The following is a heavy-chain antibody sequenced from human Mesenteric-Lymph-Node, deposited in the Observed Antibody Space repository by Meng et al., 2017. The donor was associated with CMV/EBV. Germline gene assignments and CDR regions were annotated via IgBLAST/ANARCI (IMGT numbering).Heavy chain of an antibody. Sequence: ASVKVSCKASGYTFTGYYMHWVRQAPGQGLEWMGWINPNSGGTNYAQKFQGRVTMTRDTSISTAYMELSRLRSDDTAVYYCARGHNFGYSGDTMDVWGQGTTVTVSS. V-gene: IGHV1-2*02. J-gene: IGHJ6*02. CDR3: ARGHNFGYSGDTMDV. CDR2: INPNSGGT. CDR1: GYTFTGYY. D-gene: IGHD3-22*01.